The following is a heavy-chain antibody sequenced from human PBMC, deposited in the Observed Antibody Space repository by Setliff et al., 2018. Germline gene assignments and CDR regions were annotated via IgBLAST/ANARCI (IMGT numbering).Heavy chain of an antibody. CDR1: GGSISSGGYY. CDR3: AGSTVTQVDY. Sequence: PSETLSLTCTVSGGSISSGGYYWSWIRQHPGKGLEWIGYIYYSGSTSYYNPSLKSRVTISVDTSKNQFSLNLRSVIAADTAVYYCAGSTVTQVDYWGQGTLVTVSS. D-gene: IGHD4-17*01. J-gene: IGHJ4*02. CDR2: IYYSGSTS. V-gene: IGHV4-31*03.